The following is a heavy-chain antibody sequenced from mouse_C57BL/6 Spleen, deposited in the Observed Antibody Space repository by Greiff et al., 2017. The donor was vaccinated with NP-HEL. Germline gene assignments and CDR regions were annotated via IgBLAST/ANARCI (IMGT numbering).Heavy chain of an antibody. CDR2: IDPSDSYT. CDR3: AMVTTLYYYAMDY. CDR1: GYTFTSYW. J-gene: IGHJ4*01. D-gene: IGHD2-2*01. V-gene: IGHV1-50*01. Sequence: QVQLQQSGAELVKPGASVKLSCKASGYTFTSYWMQWVKQRPGQGLEWIGEIDPSDSYTNYNQKFKGKATLTVDTSSSTAYMQLSSLTSEDSAVYYCAMVTTLYYYAMDYWGQGTSVTVSS.